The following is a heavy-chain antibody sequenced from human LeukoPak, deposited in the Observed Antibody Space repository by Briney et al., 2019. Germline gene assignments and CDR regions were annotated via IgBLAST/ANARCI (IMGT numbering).Heavy chain of an antibody. CDR3: ARHVGARSGYFDY. V-gene: IGHV3-48*01. Sequence: PGGSLRLSCAASGFTFSSYTMNWVRQAPGKGLEWVSYITSNSDAIYYADSVKGRFTISRDTAKNSLYLQMNSLRADDTAVYYCARHVGARSGYFDYWGQGTLVTVSS. CDR2: ITSNSDAI. D-gene: IGHD1-26*01. J-gene: IGHJ4*02. CDR1: GFTFSSYT.